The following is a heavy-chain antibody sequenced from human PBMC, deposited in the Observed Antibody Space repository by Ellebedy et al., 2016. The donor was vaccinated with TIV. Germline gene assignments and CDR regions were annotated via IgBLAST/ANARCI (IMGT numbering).Heavy chain of an antibody. CDR2: IRQDGGEI. V-gene: IGHV3-7*03. Sequence: GGSLRLSXAASGFTFSSYWMSWVRQAPGKGLEWVANIRQDGGEIYYVDSVEGRFTISRDDAKNSVFLQMNTLSAEDTAVYYCARGASESDYWGQGIVVTVSS. J-gene: IGHJ4*02. CDR1: GFTFSSYW. D-gene: IGHD3-10*01. CDR3: ARGASESDY.